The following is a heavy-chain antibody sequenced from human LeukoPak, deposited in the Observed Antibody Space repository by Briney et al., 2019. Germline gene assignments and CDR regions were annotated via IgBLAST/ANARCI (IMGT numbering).Heavy chain of an antibody. CDR3: AKGVYSSSWSNWFDP. CDR1: GFTFSSYE. V-gene: IGHV3-48*03. Sequence: AGGSLRLSCAASGFTFSSYEMNWVRQAPGKGLEWVSYISSSGSTIYYADSVKGRFTISRDNAKNSLYLQMNSLRAEDMALYYCAKGVYSSSWSNWFDPWGQGTLVTVSS. J-gene: IGHJ5*02. CDR2: ISSSGSTI. D-gene: IGHD6-13*01.